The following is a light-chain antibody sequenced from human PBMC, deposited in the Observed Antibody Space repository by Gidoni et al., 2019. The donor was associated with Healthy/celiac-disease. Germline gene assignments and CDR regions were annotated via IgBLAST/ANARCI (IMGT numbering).Light chain of an antibody. Sequence: IVLTHSPLSLPVTPGEPASISGRSSQSLLHSNGFNYLDWYLQKPGESPQLLIYLGSNRASGVPDRFSGSGAGTDFTLKISRVEAEDVGVYYCMQALQTPWTFGQXTKVEIK. V-gene: IGKV2-28*01. J-gene: IGKJ1*01. CDR2: LGS. CDR3: MQALQTPWT. CDR1: QSLLHSNGFNY.